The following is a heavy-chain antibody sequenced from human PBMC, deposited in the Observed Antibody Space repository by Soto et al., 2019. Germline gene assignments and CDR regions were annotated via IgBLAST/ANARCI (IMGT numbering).Heavy chain of an antibody. J-gene: IGHJ1*01. Sequence: GGSLRLSCAASGFTFSSYGMHWVRQAPGKGLEWVAVISYDGSNKYYADSVKGRFNISRDNSKNTLYLQMNSLRAEDTAVYYCAKDPGIAVAGTEYFQHWGQGTLVTVSS. CDR1: GFTFSSYG. CDR2: ISYDGSNK. CDR3: AKDPGIAVAGTEYFQH. D-gene: IGHD6-19*01. V-gene: IGHV3-30*18.